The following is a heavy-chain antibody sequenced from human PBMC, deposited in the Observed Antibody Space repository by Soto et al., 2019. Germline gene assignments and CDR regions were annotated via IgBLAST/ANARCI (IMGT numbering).Heavy chain of an antibody. D-gene: IGHD2-15*01. CDR1: GGSITTGGYY. Sequence: SSETLSLTCTVSGGSITTGGYYWSWIRQLPGKGLEWIGHRYYSESTYYNPSLKSRVSISLDTSKNQFSLKLSFVTAADTAMYYCARTKCSGGSCYSWSLDYWGQGTPVTVSS. V-gene: IGHV4-31*03. J-gene: IGHJ4*02. CDR2: RYYSEST. CDR3: ARTKCSGGSCYSWSLDY.